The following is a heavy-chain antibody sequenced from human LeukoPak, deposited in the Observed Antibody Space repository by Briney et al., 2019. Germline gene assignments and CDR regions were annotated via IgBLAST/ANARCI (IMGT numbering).Heavy chain of an antibody. J-gene: IGHJ6*03. CDR3: ARRIPPTYYYDSSGYYSYYYYYMDV. D-gene: IGHD3-22*01. CDR2: ISAYNGNT. CDR1: GYTFTSYG. Sequence: GASVKVSCKASGYTFTSYGISWVRQAPGRGLEWMGWISAYNGNTNYAQKLQGRVTMTTDTSTSTAYMELRSLRSDDTAVYYCARRIPPTYYYDSSGYYSYYYYYMDVWGKGTTVTVSS. V-gene: IGHV1-18*01.